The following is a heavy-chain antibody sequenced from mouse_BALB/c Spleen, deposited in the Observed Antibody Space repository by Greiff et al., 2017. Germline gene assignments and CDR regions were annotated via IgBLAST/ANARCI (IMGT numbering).Heavy chain of an antibody. D-gene: IGHD2-12*01. Sequence: VQLQQSGPELVKPGASVKISCKASGYAFSSSWMNWVKQRPGQGLEWIGRIYPGDGDTNYNGKFKGKATLTADKSSSTAYMQLSSLTSVDSAVYFCARGRYDEVAWFAYWGQGTLVTVSA. CDR3: ARGRYDEVAWFAY. CDR2: IYPGDGDT. J-gene: IGHJ3*01. V-gene: IGHV1-82*01. CDR1: GYAFSSSW.